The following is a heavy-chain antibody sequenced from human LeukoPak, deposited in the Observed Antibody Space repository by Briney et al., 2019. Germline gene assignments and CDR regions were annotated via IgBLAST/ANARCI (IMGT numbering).Heavy chain of an antibody. CDR2: ISAYNGNT. Sequence: GASVKVSCKASGYTFTSYGISWVRQAPGQGLEWMGWISAYNGNTNYAQKLQGRVTMTRDTSTSTVHMELSRLRSDDTAVYYCAKYSSSHYAFDYWGQGTLVTVSS. V-gene: IGHV1-18*01. CDR3: AKYSSSHYAFDY. D-gene: IGHD6-13*01. J-gene: IGHJ4*02. CDR1: GYTFTSYG.